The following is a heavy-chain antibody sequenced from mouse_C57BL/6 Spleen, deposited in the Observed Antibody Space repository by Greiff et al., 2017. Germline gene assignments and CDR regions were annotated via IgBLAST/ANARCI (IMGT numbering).Heavy chain of an antibody. CDR1: GYTFTSYW. J-gene: IGHJ1*03. D-gene: IGHD1-1*01. V-gene: IGHV1-53*01. Sequence: QVQLQQPGTELVKPGASVKLSCKASGYTFTSYWMHWVKQRPGQGLEWIGNINPSNGGTNYNEKLKSKATLTVDKSSSTAYMQLSSLTSEDSAVYYCANYYGSSPYWYFDVWGTGTTVTVSS. CDR3: ANYYGSSPYWYFDV. CDR2: INPSNGGT.